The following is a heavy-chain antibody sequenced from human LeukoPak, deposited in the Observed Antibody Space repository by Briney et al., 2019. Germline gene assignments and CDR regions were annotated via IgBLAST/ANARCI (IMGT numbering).Heavy chain of an antibody. J-gene: IGHJ5*02. CDR1: GYTFTSYY. V-gene: IGHV1-46*01. CDR3: ARDPPLRNYYDSPSFDP. CDR2: INPSGGST. D-gene: IGHD3-22*01. Sequence: ASVKVSCKASGYTFTSYYMHWVRQAPGQGLGWMGIINPSGGSTSYAQKFQGRVTMTRDTSTSTVYMELGSLRSEDTAVYYCARDPPLRNYYDSPSFDPWGQGTLVTVSS.